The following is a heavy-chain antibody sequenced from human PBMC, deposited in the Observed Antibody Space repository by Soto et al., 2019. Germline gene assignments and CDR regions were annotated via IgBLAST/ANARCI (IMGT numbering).Heavy chain of an antibody. D-gene: IGHD3-22*01. J-gene: IGHJ6*02. V-gene: IGHV3-23*01. CDR1: GFTFSSYA. Sequence: GGSLRLSCAASGFTFSSYAMSWVRQAPGKGLEWVSAISGSGGSTYYADSVKGRFTISRDNSKNTLYLQMNSLRAEDTAVYYCAKDPDYYGSSMPMSSSYATDVWGPGPTVTV. CDR2: ISGSGGST. CDR3: AKDPDYYGSSMPMSSSYATDV.